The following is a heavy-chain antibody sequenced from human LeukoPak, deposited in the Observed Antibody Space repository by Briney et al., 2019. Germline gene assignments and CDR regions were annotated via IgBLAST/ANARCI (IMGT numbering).Heavy chain of an antibody. D-gene: IGHD2-15*01. CDR1: GYTFTGYY. Sequence: VASVKVSCKASGYTFTGYYMHWVRQAPGPGLEWMGWINPNSGGTNYAQKFQGRVTMTRDTSISTAYMELSRLRSDVTAVYYCARGSCSGGSCYSRWFDPWGQGTLVTVSS. CDR2: INPNSGGT. V-gene: IGHV1-2*02. CDR3: ARGSCSGGSCYSRWFDP. J-gene: IGHJ5*02.